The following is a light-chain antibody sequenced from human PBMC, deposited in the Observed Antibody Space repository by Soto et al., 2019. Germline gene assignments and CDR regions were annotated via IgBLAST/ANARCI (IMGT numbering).Light chain of an antibody. Sequence: EIVLTQSPATLSVSPGDRATLSCRASQRVVSYSAWYQQKPGQAPRLLIYDAFTRATVVPPRFTGSRSGTEFTLTLNGLQSEDVAVYHCQQYNSWPRTFGQGTKVEIK. J-gene: IGKJ1*01. V-gene: IGKV3-15*01. CDR1: QRVVSY. CDR2: DAF. CDR3: QQYNSWPRT.